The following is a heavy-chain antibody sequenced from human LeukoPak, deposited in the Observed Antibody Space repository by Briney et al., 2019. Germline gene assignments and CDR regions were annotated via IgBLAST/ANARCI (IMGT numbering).Heavy chain of an antibody. D-gene: IGHD2-2*01. V-gene: IGHV3-21*01. CDR2: ISSSSSYI. J-gene: IGHJ4*02. Sequence: GGSLRLSCAASGFTFSSYSMNWVRQAPGKGLEWVSSISSSSSYIYYADSVKGRFTISRDNAKNSLYLQMNSLRAEDMAVYYCARGRPSYCSSTSCYSSMGTFDYWGQGTLVTVSS. CDR3: ARGRPSYCSSTSCYSSMGTFDY. CDR1: GFTFSSYS.